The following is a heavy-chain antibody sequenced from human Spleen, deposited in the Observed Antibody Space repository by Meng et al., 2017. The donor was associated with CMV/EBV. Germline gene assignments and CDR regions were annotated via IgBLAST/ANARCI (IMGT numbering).Heavy chain of an antibody. Sequence: QVQLQQWGAGLLKPSETLSLTCAVYGGSFSGYYWSWIRQPPGKGLEWIGEINHSGSTNYNPSLKSRVTISVDTSKNQFSLKLSSVTAADTAVYYCAHTVTTGARAFDIWGQGTMVTVSS. CDR3: AHTVTTGARAFDI. CDR1: GGSFSGYY. J-gene: IGHJ3*02. D-gene: IGHD4-17*01. CDR2: INHSGST. V-gene: IGHV4-34*01.